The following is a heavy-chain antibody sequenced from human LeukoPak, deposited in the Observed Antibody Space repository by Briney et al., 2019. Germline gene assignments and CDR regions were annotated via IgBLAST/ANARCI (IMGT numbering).Heavy chain of an antibody. J-gene: IGHJ4*02. Sequence: GGSLRLSCAASGFTFSSYAMHWVRQAPGKGLEWVAVISYDGSNKYYADSVKGRFTISRDNSKNTLYLQMNRLRAEDTAVYYCARGVSEIDYWGQGTLVTVSS. CDR3: ARGVSEIDY. V-gene: IGHV3-30*01. CDR2: ISYDGSNK. D-gene: IGHD6-13*01. CDR1: GFTFSSYA.